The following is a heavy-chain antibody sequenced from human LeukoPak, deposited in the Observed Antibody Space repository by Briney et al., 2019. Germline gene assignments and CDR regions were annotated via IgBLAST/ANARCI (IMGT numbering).Heavy chain of an antibody. CDR3: ARYGYSGSYYGLSWFDP. D-gene: IGHD1-26*01. CDR2: IYYSGST. CDR1: GGSISSSGYY. J-gene: IGHJ5*02. V-gene: IGHV4-39*01. Sequence: SETLSLTCTVSGGSISSSGYYWGWIRQPPGKGLEWIASIYYSGSTYYNPSLKSRVTISVDTSKNQLSLKLSSLTVADTAVYYCARYGYSGSYYGLSWFDPWGQGTLVTVSS.